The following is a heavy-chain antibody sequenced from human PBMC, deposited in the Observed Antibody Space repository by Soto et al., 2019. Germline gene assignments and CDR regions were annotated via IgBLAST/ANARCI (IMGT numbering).Heavy chain of an antibody. CDR1: GGSIDDINSY. J-gene: IGHJ4*02. Sequence: QVQLQESGPGLVMPSQTLSLTCAVSGGSIDDINSYWTWILQFPGRSPEWIGYIHNTGNTFYSPSLKRRLAISIDRSKSQFSLKLSAVTAADTAFYYCARSTYGEGYPHFFADWGQGTLVTVSS. CDR2: IHNTGNT. V-gene: IGHV4-30-4*01. D-gene: IGHD3-16*02. CDR3: ARSTYGEGYPHFFAD.